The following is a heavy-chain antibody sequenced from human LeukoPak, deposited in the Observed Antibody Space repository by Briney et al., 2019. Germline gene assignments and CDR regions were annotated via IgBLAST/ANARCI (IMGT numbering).Heavy chain of an antibody. D-gene: IGHD3-10*01. CDR2: INHSRNT. CDR3: ASLTPTINYGSGTTIDY. V-gene: IGHV4-34*01. Sequence: SETLSLTCAVHGGSFSGYYWTRIRQPPGQGLHWTGEINHSRNTNYTPSLKSRVTISVDTSKNQFSLKLSSVTAAGTAVYYCASLTPTINYGSGTTIDYWGQGTLVTVSS. J-gene: IGHJ4*02. CDR1: GGSFSGYY.